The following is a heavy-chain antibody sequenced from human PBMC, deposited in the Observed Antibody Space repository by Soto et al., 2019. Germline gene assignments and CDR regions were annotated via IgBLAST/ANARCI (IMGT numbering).Heavy chain of an antibody. Sequence: PSQTVPLTCTVSGALITLSCCSWLRQAPGKGLERIGCIYYRGSTTYNPSLKSRVTMSADTSKDQFSLKLNSVTTADTAVYYCASEAAGPYDHWG. D-gene: IGHD6-13*01. V-gene: IGHV4-59*01. CDR1: GALITLSC. CDR3: ASEAAGPYDH. CDR2: IYYRGST. J-gene: IGHJ4*01.